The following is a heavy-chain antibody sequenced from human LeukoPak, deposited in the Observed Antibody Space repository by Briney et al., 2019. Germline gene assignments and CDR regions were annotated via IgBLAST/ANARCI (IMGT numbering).Heavy chain of an antibody. D-gene: IGHD3-3*01. CDR3: ASGLIFGVVISPDYYYYGMDV. Sequence: ASVKVSCKASGYTFTSDDINWVRQATGQGLEWMGWMNPNSGNTGYAQKFQGRVTMTRNTSISTAYMELSSLRSEDTAVYYCASGLIFGVVISPDYYYYGMDVWGQGTTVTVSS. CDR1: GYTFTSDD. J-gene: IGHJ6*02. V-gene: IGHV1-8*01. CDR2: MNPNSGNT.